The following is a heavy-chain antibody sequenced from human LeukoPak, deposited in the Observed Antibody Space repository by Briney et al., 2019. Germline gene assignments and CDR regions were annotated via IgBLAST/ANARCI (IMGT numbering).Heavy chain of an antibody. V-gene: IGHV3-23*01. CDR3: ANRYCSGGSCYLDY. CDR1: GFTLSSHA. J-gene: IGHJ4*02. D-gene: IGHD2-15*01. CDR2: ISGSGGST. Sequence: GGSLRPSLATSGFTLSSHALSWVRQAPGKGLGWVSAISGSGGSTYYADSVKGRFTISRDNSKNTLYLQMNSLRAEDTAVYYCANRYCSGGSCYLDYWGQGTLVTVSS.